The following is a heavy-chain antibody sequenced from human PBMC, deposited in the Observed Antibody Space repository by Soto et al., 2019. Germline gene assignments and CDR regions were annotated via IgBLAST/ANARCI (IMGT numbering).Heavy chain of an antibody. Sequence: GGSLRLSCAASGFTFSTYAMSWVRQAPGKGLEWVSGISGSGGSTNHADSVKGRFSISRDNSKNMVVLTMTNMDPVDSATYYCAHEGDYYDSSGQPFDYWGQGTLVTVSS. CDR1: GFTFSTYA. CDR2: ISGSGGST. CDR3: AHEGDYYDSSGQPFDY. J-gene: IGHJ4*02. V-gene: IGHV3-23*01. D-gene: IGHD3-22*01.